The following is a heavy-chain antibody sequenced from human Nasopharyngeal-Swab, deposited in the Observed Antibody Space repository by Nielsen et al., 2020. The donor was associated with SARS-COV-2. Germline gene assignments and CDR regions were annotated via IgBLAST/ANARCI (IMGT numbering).Heavy chain of an antibody. J-gene: IGHJ6*02. Sequence: GESLKISCAASGFTLSSYSMNWVRQAPGKGLERVSSISSSSSYIYYADSVKGRFTISRDNAKNSLYLQMNSLRAEDTAVYYCARADSGSYWGGNYYYYGMDVWGQGTTVTVSS. D-gene: IGHD1-26*01. CDR1: GFTLSSYS. V-gene: IGHV3-21*01. CDR3: ARADSGSYWGGNYYYYGMDV. CDR2: ISSSSSYI.